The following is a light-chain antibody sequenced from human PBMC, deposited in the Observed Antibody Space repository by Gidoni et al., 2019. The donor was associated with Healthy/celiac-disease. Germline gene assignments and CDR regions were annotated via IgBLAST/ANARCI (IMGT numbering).Light chain of an antibody. CDR3: QQRSNWPYT. CDR2: DAS. CDR1: QSVSSY. J-gene: IGKJ2*01. V-gene: IGKV3-11*01. Sequence: EIVLTQSQATMSLSPGERATLSCRASQSVSSYLAWYQQKPGQAPRLLIYDASNRATGIPARFSGSGSVTDFTLTISSLEPEDFAVYYCQQRSNWPYTFGQGTKLEIK.